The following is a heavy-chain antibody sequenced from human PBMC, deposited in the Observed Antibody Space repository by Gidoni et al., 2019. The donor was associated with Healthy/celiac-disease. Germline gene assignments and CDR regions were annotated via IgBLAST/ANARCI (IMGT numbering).Heavy chain of an antibody. Sequence: EVQLVESGGGLVKPGGSLRLSCAASGFTFSSYSMNWVRQAPGKGLEWVSSISSSSSYIYYADSVKGRFTISRDNAKNSLYLQMNSLRAEDTAVYYCARDFGRRENDYSNYYYFDYWGQGTLVTVSS. J-gene: IGHJ4*02. CDR2: ISSSSSYI. CDR1: GFTFSSYS. D-gene: IGHD4-4*01. CDR3: ARDFGRRENDYSNYYYFDY. V-gene: IGHV3-21*01.